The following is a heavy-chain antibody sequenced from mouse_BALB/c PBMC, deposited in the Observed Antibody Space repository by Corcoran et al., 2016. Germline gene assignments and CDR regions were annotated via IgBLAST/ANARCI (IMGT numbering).Heavy chain of an antibody. Sequence: QVQLQQSGAEMMNPGASVKISCKATGYTFSSYWIEWVKQRPGHGLEWIGEILPGSGSTNYNEKFKDKATFTADTSSNTAYMHLRSLTSEDSAVYYCASRGLGMDYWGQRTSVTVSS. CDR2: ILPGSGST. V-gene: IGHV1-9*01. CDR1: GYTFSSYW. CDR3: ASRGLGMDY. J-gene: IGHJ4*01.